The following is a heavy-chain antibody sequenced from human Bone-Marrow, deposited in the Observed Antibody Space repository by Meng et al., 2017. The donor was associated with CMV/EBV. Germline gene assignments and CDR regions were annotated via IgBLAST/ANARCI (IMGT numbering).Heavy chain of an antibody. J-gene: IGHJ6*02. CDR2: INSDGSST. CDR1: GFTFSSYW. Sequence: GGSLRLSCSASGFTFSSYWMHWVRQAPGKGLVWVSRINSDGSSTSYADSVKGRFTISRDNAKNTLYLQMNSLRAEDTAVYYCARGEHCSSTSCYPHYYGMDVWGLGTTITVSS. V-gene: IGHV3-74*01. D-gene: IGHD2-2*01. CDR3: ARGEHCSSTSCYPHYYGMDV.